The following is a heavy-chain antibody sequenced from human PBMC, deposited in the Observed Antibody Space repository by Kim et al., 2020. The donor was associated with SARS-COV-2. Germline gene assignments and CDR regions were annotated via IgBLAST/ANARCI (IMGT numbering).Heavy chain of an antibody. V-gene: IGHV1-18*01. CDR2: GNT. CDR3: ARGASHFDY. J-gene: IGHJ4*02. Sequence: GNTNYAQKLQGRVTMTTDTSTSTAYMELRSLRSDDTAVYYCARGASHFDYWGQGTLVTVSS.